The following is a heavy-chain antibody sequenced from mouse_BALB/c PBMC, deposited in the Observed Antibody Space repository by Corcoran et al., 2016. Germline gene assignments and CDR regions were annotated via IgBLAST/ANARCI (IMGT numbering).Heavy chain of an antibody. D-gene: IGHD1-1*01. Sequence: QVLLQQSGAELMKPGASVKISCKATGYTFSSYWIEWVKQRPGHGLEWIGEILPGSGSTNYNEKFKGKATFTADTSSNTAYMQLSSLTSEDSAVYYCARNYGSSYDWYFDVWGAGTTVTVSS. V-gene: IGHV1-9*01. J-gene: IGHJ1*01. CDR3: ARNYGSSYDWYFDV. CDR2: ILPGSGST. CDR1: GYTFSSYW.